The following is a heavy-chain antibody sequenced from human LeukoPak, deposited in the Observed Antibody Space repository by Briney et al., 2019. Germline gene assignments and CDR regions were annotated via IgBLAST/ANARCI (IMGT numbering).Heavy chain of an antibody. CDR2: IYYSGST. CDR3: ARDSGYGRVDAFDI. D-gene: IGHD5-12*01. CDR1: GGSISSYY. J-gene: IGHJ3*02. Sequence: SETLSLTCTVSGGSISSYYWSWIRQPPGKGLEWIGYIYYSGSTNYNPSLKSRVTISVDTSKNQFSLKLSSVTAADTAVYYCARDSGYGRVDAFDIWGQGTTVTVSS. V-gene: IGHV4-59*01.